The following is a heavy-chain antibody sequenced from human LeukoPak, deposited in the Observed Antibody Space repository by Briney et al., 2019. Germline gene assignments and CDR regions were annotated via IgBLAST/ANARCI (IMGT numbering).Heavy chain of an antibody. J-gene: IGHJ3*02. CDR1: GFTFSSYA. CDR3: AKDRRWRAGVPAVMVAFDI. CDR2: ISGSGGST. Sequence: GGSLRLSCAASGFTFSSYAMSWVRQAPGKGLEWVSAISGSGGSTYYADSVKGRFTISRDDSKNTLYLQMSSLRAEDTAVYYCAKDRRWRAGVPAVMVAFDIWGQGTMVTVSS. D-gene: IGHD2-2*01. V-gene: IGHV3-23*01.